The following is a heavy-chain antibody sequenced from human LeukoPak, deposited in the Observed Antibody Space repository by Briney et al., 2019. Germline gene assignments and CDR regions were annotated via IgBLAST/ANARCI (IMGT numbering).Heavy chain of an antibody. CDR3: AKDRSPYCGGDCYGGYY. V-gene: IGHV3-30*18. J-gene: IGHJ4*02. Sequence: GGSLRLSCAASGFTFSAYGMHWVRQAPGKGLEWVALISYDGSNTYYADSVKGRFTISRDNSKITLYLHMTSLRPEDTALYYCAKDRSPYCGGDCYGGYYWGQGTLVTVSS. CDR2: ISYDGSNT. CDR1: GFTFSAYG. D-gene: IGHD2-21*02.